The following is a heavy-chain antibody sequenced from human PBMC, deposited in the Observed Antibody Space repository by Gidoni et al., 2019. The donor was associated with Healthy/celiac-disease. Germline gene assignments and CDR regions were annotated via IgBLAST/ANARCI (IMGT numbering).Heavy chain of an antibody. CDR1: GFSLSSSGVG. V-gene: IGHV2-5*02. CDR3: AHRPDGFTTRAYNWFDP. CDR2: IYCDDDK. J-gene: IGHJ5*02. D-gene: IGHD1-1*01. Sequence: QITLKESGPTLVKPTQTLTLTCTFSGFSLSSSGVGVGWIRQPPGKALEWLALIYCDDDKRYRPSLKSRLTITKDTSKNQVVLTMTNMDPVDTATYYCAHRPDGFTTRAYNWFDPWGQGTLVTVSS.